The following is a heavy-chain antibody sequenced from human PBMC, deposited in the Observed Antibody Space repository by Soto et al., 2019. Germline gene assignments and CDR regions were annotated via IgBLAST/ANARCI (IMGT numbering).Heavy chain of an antibody. CDR2: LSYDGSET. CDR3: SIVRVADSALDH. J-gene: IGHJ4*02. D-gene: IGHD3-10*02. V-gene: IGHV3-30*03. Sequence: PGGSLRLSCVGSGFIFSNNGMHWVRQTPGKGLEWVAFLSYDGSETFYADSVKGRFTVSRDNSKNTLFLHMRNLRRDDTAVYYCSIVRVADSALDHWGQGT. CDR1: GFIFSNNG.